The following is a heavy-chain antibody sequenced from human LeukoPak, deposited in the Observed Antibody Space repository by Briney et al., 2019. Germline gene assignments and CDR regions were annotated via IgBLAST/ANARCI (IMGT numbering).Heavy chain of an antibody. CDR2: IGIAGNT. J-gene: IGHJ3*02. CDR3: AREGSLSSSDAFDI. V-gene: IGHV3-13*01. CDR1: GFTFSNYE. D-gene: IGHD6-6*01. Sequence: GGSLRLSCAASGFTFSNYEMHWVRLVLGKGLEWVSAIGIAGNTFYAGSVKGRFTISRENAKNSFHLQLNSLGAGDTAVYYCAREGSLSSSDAFDIWGQGTMVTVSS.